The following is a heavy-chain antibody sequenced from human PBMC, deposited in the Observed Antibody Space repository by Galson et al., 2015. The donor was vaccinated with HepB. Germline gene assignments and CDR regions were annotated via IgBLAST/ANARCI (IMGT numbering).Heavy chain of an antibody. CDR2: IYSGGST. Sequence: SLRLSCAASGFTVSSNYMSWVRQAPGKGLEWVSVIYSGGSTYYADSVKGRFTISRDNSKNTLYLQMNSLRAEDTAVYYCARDGYSSSWYVRYFDLWGRGTIVTASS. V-gene: IGHV3-66*01. CDR3: ARDGYSSSWYVRYFDL. CDR1: GFTVSSNY. D-gene: IGHD6-13*01. J-gene: IGHJ2*01.